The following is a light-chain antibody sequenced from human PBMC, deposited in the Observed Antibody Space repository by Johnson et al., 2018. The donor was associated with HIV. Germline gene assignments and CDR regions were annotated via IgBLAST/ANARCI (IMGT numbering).Light chain of an antibody. CDR1: SSNIGNNY. CDR2: DNH. J-gene: IGLJ1*01. Sequence: HSVLTQPPSVSAAPGQKVTISCSGSSSNIGNNYVSWYQQLPGTAPKVLIYDNHKRPSGIPDRVSGSKSGTSATLGITGLQTGDEADYYCGTWDSSLGTYVFGTGTKVTVL. CDR3: GTWDSSLGTYV. V-gene: IGLV1-51*01.